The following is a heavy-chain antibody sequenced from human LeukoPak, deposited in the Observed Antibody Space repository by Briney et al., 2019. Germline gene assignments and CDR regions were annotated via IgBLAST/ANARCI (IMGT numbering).Heavy chain of an antibody. CDR1: GGSVSDGSYY. V-gene: IGHV4-61*01. J-gene: IGHJ5*02. D-gene: IGHD3-10*01. CDR2: INHSGST. CDR3: ARGIITMVRGVIISFLGGPSKDPTISRFDP. Sequence: PSETLSLTCTVSGGSVSDGSYYWSWIRQPPGTRLEWIGEINHSGSTNYNPSLKSRVTISVDTSKNQFSLKLSSVTAADTAVYYCARGIITMVRGVIISFLGGPSKDPTISRFDPWGQGTLITVSS.